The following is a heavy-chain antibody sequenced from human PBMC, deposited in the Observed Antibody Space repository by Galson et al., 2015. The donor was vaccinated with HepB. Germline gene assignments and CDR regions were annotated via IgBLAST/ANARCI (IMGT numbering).Heavy chain of an antibody. CDR1: GFTFSSYA. D-gene: IGHD3-3*01. V-gene: IGHV3-48*01. CDR3: ARDYDFWRSDGSYSYYMDV. Sequence: LRLSCAASGFTFSSYAMSWVRQVPGKGLEWVSYISISSDTKYYADSVKGRFTISRDNAKNSLYLQMNSLRAEDTAVYYCARDYDFWRSDGSYSYYMDVWGKGTPVTVSS. J-gene: IGHJ6*03. CDR2: ISISSDTK.